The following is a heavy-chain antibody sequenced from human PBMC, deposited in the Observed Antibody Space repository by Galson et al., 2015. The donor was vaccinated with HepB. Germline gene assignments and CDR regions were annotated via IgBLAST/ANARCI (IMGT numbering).Heavy chain of an antibody. CDR1: GYTFTSYD. V-gene: IGHV1-8*01. D-gene: IGHD5-24*01. CDR2: MNPNSGNT. Sequence: SVKVSCKASGYTFTSYDINWVRQATGQGLEWMGWMNPNSGNTGYAQKFQGRVTLTRSNSISTAYMELSSLKTEDTAVYYCTRILSFGLRPLQSGYNRADTFDMWGQGTMVTVSS. CDR3: TRILSFGLRPLQSGYNRADTFDM. J-gene: IGHJ3*02.